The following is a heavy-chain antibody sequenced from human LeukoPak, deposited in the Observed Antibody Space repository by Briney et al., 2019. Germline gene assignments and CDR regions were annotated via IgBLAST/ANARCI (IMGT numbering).Heavy chain of an antibody. Sequence: GSLRLSCAASGFTFSSYWMSWVRQAPGKGLEWVANIKQDGSEKYYVDSVKGRFTISRDNAKNSLYLQMNSLRAEDTAVYYCARRDYYDSSGYYRRDAFDIWGQGTMVTVSS. D-gene: IGHD3-22*01. V-gene: IGHV3-7*01. CDR3: ARRDYYDSSGYYRRDAFDI. CDR2: IKQDGSEK. CDR1: GFTFSSYW. J-gene: IGHJ3*02.